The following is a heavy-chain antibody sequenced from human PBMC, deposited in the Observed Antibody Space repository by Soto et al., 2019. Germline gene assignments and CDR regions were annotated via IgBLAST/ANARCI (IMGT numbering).Heavy chain of an antibody. D-gene: IGHD1-26*01. CDR2: ISYDGSNK. Sequence: QVQLVESGGGVVQPGRSLRLSCAASGFTFSSYGMHWVRQAPGKGLEWVAVISYDGSNKYYADSVKGRFTISRDNSKNTLYLQMNSLRAEDTAVYYCAKDWVVGAQGHWGQGTLVTVSS. CDR1: GFTFSSYG. J-gene: IGHJ4*02. CDR3: AKDWVVGAQGH. V-gene: IGHV3-30*18.